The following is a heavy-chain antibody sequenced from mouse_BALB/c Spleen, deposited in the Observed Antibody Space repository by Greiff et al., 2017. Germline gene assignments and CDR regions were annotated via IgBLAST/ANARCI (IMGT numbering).Heavy chain of an antibody. CDR2: IDPSNSET. D-gene: IGHD1-2*01. Sequence: QVQLKESGPELVRPGASVKMSCKASGYTFTSYWMHWVKQRPGQGLEWIGMIDPSNSETRLTQKFKDKATLNVDKSSNTAYMQLSSLTSEDSAVYDCARAIHYDGYNCDDWGQGTTRTVAS. CDR1: GYTFTSYW. V-gene: IGHV1S127*01. J-gene: IGHJ2*01. CDR3: ARAIHYDGYNCDD.